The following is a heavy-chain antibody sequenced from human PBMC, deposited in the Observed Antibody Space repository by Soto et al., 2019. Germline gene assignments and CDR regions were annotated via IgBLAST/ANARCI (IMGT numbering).Heavy chain of an antibody. J-gene: IGHJ4*02. V-gene: IGHV3-33*01. CDR3: ARDYVDTAVGSGRGGFDF. D-gene: IGHD5-18*01. CDR2: IWYHGINI. CDR1: GFTFSNYG. Sequence: QVQLVEAGGGVVQPGRSLRLSCAASGFTFSNYGMHWVRQAPGKGLEWVAIIWYHGINIYYADTVKGRFTISRDDSKNTLYLQMKSLRAEDTAVYYCARDYVDTAVGSGRGGFDFWGQGTLVTVSS.